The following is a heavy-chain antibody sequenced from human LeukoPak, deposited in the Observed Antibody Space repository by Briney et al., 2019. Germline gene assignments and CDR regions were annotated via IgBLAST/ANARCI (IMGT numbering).Heavy chain of an antibody. CDR2: ISSSSSYI. CDR1: GFTFSSYS. D-gene: IGHD2-2*01. V-gene: IGHV3-21*01. Sequence: GGSLRLSCAASGFTFSSYSMNWLRQAPGKGLEWVSSISSSSSYIYYADSVKGRFTISSDNAKNSLYLQMNSLRAEDTAVYYCARDCSSISCYKGYYYYYMDVWGKGTTVTVSS. CDR3: ARDCSSISCYKGYYYYYMDV. J-gene: IGHJ6*03.